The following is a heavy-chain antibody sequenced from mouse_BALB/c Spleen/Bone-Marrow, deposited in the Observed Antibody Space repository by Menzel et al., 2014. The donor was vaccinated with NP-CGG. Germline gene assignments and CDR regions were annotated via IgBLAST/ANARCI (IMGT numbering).Heavy chain of an antibody. CDR3: ARWEYYAMDY. D-gene: IGHD4-1*01. CDR2: IDPANGNT. CDR1: GFNIKDTY. V-gene: IGHV14-3*02. J-gene: IGHJ4*01. Sequence: VQLQQSGAELVKPGASVELSCTASGFNIKDTYMHWVKQRPEQGLEWIGRIDPANGNTKYDPKFQGKATITADTSSNTAYLQLSSLTSEDTAVYYCARWEYYAMDYWDQGTSVTVSS.